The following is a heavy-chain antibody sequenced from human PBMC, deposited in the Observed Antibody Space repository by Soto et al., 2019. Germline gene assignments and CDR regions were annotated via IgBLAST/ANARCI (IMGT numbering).Heavy chain of an antibody. Sequence: SETQSLTCAVSGCSFTSNNWWTWVRQPPGQGLEWIGEIYRTGSTNYNPSLKSRVTISLDKSENQFSLKVTSLTAADTAVYYCASRDPGTSVDYWGQGTLVTVSS. D-gene: IGHD1-7*01. CDR1: GCSFTSNNW. J-gene: IGHJ4*02. V-gene: IGHV4-4*02. CDR2: IYRTGST. CDR3: ASRDPGTSVDY.